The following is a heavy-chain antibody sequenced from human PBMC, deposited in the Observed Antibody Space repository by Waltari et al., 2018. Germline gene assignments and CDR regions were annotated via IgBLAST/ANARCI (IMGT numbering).Heavy chain of an antibody. V-gene: IGHV3-7*01. CDR3: SVSLNS. CDR1: GFTVRTFL. Sequence: EVQLVESGGGLVQPGGSLRLSCAASGFTVRTFLMDWVRQAPGKGLEWVANIKEDGSERHYIDSVKGRFTISRDNAKNLLYLEMNSLRAGDTAVYYCSVSLNSWGQGTLVTVSS. CDR2: IKEDGSER. J-gene: IGHJ4*02.